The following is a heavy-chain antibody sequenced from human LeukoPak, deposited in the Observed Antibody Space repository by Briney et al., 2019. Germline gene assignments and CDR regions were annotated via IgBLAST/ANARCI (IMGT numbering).Heavy chain of an antibody. CDR2: ISYDGSNK. CDR3: AKDQFDSSGWYGAFDI. V-gene: IGHV3-30-3*01. D-gene: IGHD6-19*01. J-gene: IGHJ3*02. Sequence: GRSLRLSCAASGFTFSSYAMHWVRQAPGKGLEWVAVISYDGSNKYYADSVKGRFTISRDNSKNTLYLQMNSLRAEDTAVYYCAKDQFDSSGWYGAFDIWGQGTMVTVSS. CDR1: GFTFSSYA.